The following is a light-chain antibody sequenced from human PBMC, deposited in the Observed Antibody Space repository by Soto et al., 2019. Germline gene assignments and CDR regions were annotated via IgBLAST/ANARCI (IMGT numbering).Light chain of an antibody. CDR1: SGHSNYA. J-gene: IGLJ2*01. CDR2: LNNDGSH. Sequence: QSVLTQSPSASASLGASVKLTCTLSSGHSNYAIAWHQQQPEKGPRYLMKLNNDGSHSKGDGIPDRFSGSSSGAERYLTISSLQSEDESDYYCQTWDTGISVVFGGGTKLPVL. CDR3: QTWDTGISVV. V-gene: IGLV4-69*01.